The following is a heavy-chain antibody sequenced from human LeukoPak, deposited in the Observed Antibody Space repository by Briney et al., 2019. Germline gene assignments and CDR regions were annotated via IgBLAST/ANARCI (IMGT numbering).Heavy chain of an antibody. CDR2: IYYSGST. J-gene: IGHJ6*03. V-gene: IGHV4-59*01. Sequence: PSETLSLTCTVSGGSISSYYWSWIRQLPGKGLEWIGYIYYSGSTNYNPSLKSRVTISVDTSKNQFSLKLSSVTAADTAVYYCARGQSTLYYYYYYMDVWGKGTTVTVSS. CDR3: ARGQSTLYYYYYYMDV. CDR1: GGSISSYY. D-gene: IGHD2-2*01.